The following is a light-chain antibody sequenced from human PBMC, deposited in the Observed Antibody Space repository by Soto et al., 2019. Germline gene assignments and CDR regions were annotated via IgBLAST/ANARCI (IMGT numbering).Light chain of an antibody. J-gene: IGKJ1*01. CDR3: QQCGSSGT. Sequence: EIVMTQSPATLSVSPGERATLSCRASQSVSSNLAWYQQKPGQAPRLLIYGASTRATGIPARFSGSGSGTDFTLTISRLEPEDFAVYYCQQCGSSGTFGQGTKVHI. CDR2: GAS. CDR1: QSVSSN. V-gene: IGKV3-15*01.